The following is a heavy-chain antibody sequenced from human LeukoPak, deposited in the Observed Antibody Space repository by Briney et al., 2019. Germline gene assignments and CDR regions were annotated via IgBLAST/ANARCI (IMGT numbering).Heavy chain of an antibody. CDR3: ARTYYYYYGMDV. V-gene: IGHV3-33*01. J-gene: IGHJ6*04. CDR2: IWYDGSNK. CDR1: AFTFSSYV. Sequence: GGSLRLSCAASAFTFSSYVMHWVRQALGKGLEWVAVIWYDGSNKYYADSVKGRFTISRDNSKNTLYLQRNSLRAEDTAVYYCARTYYYYYGMDVWGKGTTGTVSS.